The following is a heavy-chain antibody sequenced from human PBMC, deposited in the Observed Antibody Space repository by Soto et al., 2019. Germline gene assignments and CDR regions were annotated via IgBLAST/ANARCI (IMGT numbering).Heavy chain of an antibody. CDR3: ARDPAP. CDR1: GGSISTSGYY. V-gene: IGHV4-31*03. CDR2: ISNSATT. Sequence: QVQLQESGPGLVKPSQTLSLTCTVSGGSISTSGYYWSWIRQHPGKGLEWIGYISNSATTYYNPSLKSRVTISVDTSKNQFSLKLSSVTVADTAVYYCARDPAPWGQGALVTVSS. J-gene: IGHJ5*02.